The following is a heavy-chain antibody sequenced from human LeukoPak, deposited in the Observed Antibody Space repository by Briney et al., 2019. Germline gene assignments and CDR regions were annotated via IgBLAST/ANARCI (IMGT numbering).Heavy chain of an antibody. CDR3: ARTPPPRPTLAYCGGDCYSGGWFDP. CDR1: GGSFSGYY. Sequence: SETLSLTCAVYGGSFSGYYWSWIRQPPGKGLEWIGEINHSGSTKYNPSLKSRVTISVDTSKTQFSLKLSSVTAADTAVYYCARTPPPRPTLAYCGGDCYSGGWFDPWGQGTLVTVSS. CDR2: INHSGST. J-gene: IGHJ5*02. D-gene: IGHD2-21*02. V-gene: IGHV4-34*01.